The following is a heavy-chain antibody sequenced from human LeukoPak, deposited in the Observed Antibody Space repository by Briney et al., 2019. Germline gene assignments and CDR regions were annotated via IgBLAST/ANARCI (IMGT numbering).Heavy chain of an antibody. CDR3: ARAVSITMIVVVITTPGYMDV. CDR2: IKQDGSEK. Sequence: GGSLRLSCAASRFTFSSYWMSWVRQAPGKGLEWVANIKQDGSEKYYVDSVKGRFTISRDNAKNSLYLQMNSLRAEATAVYYCARAVSITMIVVVITTPGYMDVWGKGTTVTVSS. J-gene: IGHJ6*03. V-gene: IGHV3-7*01. CDR1: RFTFSSYW. D-gene: IGHD3-22*01.